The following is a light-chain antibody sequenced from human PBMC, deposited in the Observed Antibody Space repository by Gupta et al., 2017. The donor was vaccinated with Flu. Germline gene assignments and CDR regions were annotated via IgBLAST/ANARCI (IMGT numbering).Light chain of an antibody. CDR3: MQALQTPLT. J-gene: IGKJ4*01. V-gene: IGKV2-28*01. Sequence: DIVMTQCPLSLPVTPGEPASISCKSSQSLLHSDGYNYLVWYLQKPGQPPQLLIYLVSNRFSGVPDRFSGSGSGTDFTLKISRVEAEDVGIYYCMQALQTPLTFGGGTKVEIK. CDR1: QSLLHSDGYNY. CDR2: LVS.